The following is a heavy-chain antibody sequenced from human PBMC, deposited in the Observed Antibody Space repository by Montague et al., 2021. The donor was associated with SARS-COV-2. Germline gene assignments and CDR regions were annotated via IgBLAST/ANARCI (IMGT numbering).Heavy chain of an antibody. CDR1: GFSLNTSGMC. CDR3: ARSYGDYRDSYFDY. CDR2: XXWDEDQ. J-gene: IGHJ4*02. D-gene: IGHD4-17*01. V-gene: IGHV2-70*01. Sequence: PALVKPTQTPTLTCTFSGFSLNTSGMCVSWIRQPPGKALEWLALXXWDEDQYYSTSLKTRLTISKDTSKNQVVLTMTNMDPIDTATYYCARSYGDYRDSYFDYWGQGTLVTVSS.